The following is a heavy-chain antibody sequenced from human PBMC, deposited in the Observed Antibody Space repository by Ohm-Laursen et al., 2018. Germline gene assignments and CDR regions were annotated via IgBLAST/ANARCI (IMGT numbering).Heavy chain of an antibody. CDR1: GYTFTSYG. CDR2: ISAYNGNT. J-gene: IGHJ4*02. CDR3: ARDKRASSGTNPLWY. Sequence: SVKVSCKASGYTFTSYGISWVRQAPGQGLEWMGWISAYNGNTNYAQKLQGRVTMTTDTSTSTAYMELRSLRSDDTAVYYCARDKRASSGTNPLWYWGQGTLVTVSS. V-gene: IGHV1-18*01. D-gene: IGHD6-19*01.